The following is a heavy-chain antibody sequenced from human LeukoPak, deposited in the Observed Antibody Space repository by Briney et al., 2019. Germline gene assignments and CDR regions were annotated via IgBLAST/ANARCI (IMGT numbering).Heavy chain of an antibody. J-gene: IGHJ3*02. D-gene: IGHD3-22*01. CDR1: GFTFSSYS. CDR3: AKWWLGYYDSSGFGAFDI. V-gene: IGHV3-21*04. CDR2: ISSSSSYI. Sequence: GGSLRLSCAASGFTFSSYSMNWVRQAPGKGLEWVSSISSSSSYIYYADSVKGRFTISRDNAKNSLYLQMNSLRAEDTAVYYCAKWWLGYYDSSGFGAFDIWGQGTMVTVSS.